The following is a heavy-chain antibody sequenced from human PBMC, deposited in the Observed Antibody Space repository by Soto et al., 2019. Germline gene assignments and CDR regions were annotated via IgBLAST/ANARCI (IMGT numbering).Heavy chain of an antibody. CDR2: IYYSGGT. CDR3: ARHVPYCSDTSHCAYGMDV. J-gene: IGHJ6*02. Sequence: SETLALTCTVSGFAISRDFWRLSREPRGKGLEWIAYIYYSGGTNYNPSLKSRVTISVDTSKNQFSLKLSSVTAADTAVYYCARHVPYCSDTSHCAYGMDVWGQGTTVTVS. D-gene: IGHD2-2*01. CDR1: GFAISRDF. V-gene: IGHV4-59*08.